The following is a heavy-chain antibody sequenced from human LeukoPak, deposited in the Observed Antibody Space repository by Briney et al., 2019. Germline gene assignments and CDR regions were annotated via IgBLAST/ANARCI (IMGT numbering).Heavy chain of an antibody. J-gene: IGHJ5*02. V-gene: IGHV4-59*08. CDR2: IYYSGST. CDR1: GGSISGYY. CDR3: ARLAVAGPWWFDP. D-gene: IGHD6-19*01. Sequence: SETLSLTCTVSGGSISGYYWSWIRRPPGKGLEWIGYIYYSGSTNYNPSLKSRVTISVDTSKNQFSLKLSSVTAADTAVYYCARLAVAGPWWFDPWGQGTLVTVSS.